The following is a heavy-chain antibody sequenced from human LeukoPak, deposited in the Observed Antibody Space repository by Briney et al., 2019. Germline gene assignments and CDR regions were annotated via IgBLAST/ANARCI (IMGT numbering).Heavy chain of an antibody. CDR1: GFTFSNYW. Sequence: PGGSLRLSCAASGFTFSNYWMSWVRQAPGKGLEWVANVKQDGSDKYYVDSVKGRFTISRDNAKNSLYLQMNSLRAEDTAVYYCARDPVAGKFDYWGQGTLVTVPS. D-gene: IGHD6-19*01. CDR2: VKQDGSDK. V-gene: IGHV3-7*04. J-gene: IGHJ4*02. CDR3: ARDPVAGKFDY.